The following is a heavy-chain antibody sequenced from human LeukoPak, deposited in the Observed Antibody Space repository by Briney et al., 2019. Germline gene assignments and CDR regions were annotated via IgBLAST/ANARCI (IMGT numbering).Heavy chain of an antibody. CDR1: GYTFTSYD. Sequence: ASVKVSCKASGYTFTSYDINWVRQATGQGLEWMGWMNPNSGNTGYAQKFQGRVTMTRNTSISTAYMELSSLRSEDTAVYYCARFAARPYVVPAAIDDNWFDPWGQGTLVTVSS. CDR3: ARFAARPYVVPAAIDDNWFDP. J-gene: IGHJ5*02. D-gene: IGHD2-2*01. CDR2: MNPNSGNT. V-gene: IGHV1-8*01.